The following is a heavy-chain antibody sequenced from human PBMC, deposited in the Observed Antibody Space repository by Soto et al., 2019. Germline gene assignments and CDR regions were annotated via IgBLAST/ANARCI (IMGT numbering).Heavy chain of an antibody. CDR1: GFTFSGSA. CDR2: IRSKANSYAT. J-gene: IGHJ4*02. V-gene: IGHV3-73*01. D-gene: IGHD3-3*01. Sequence: GGSLRLSCAASGFTFSGSAMHWVRQASGKGLEWVGRIRSKANSYATAYAASVKGRFTISRDDSKNTAYLQMNSLKTEDTAVYYCTSGITIFGVVIDYWGQGTLVTVSS. CDR3: TSGITIFGVVIDY.